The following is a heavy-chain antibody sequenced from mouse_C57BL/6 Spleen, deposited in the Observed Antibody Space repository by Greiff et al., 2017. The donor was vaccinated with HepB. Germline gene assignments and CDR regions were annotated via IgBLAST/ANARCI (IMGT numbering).Heavy chain of an antibody. CDR3: ARVLLRSPGYFDV. J-gene: IGHJ1*03. D-gene: IGHD1-1*01. CDR1: GYAFSSSW. Sequence: QVQLQQSGPELVKPGASVKISCKASGYAFSSSWMNWVKQRPGKGLEWIGRIYPGDGDTNYNGKFKGKATLTADKSSSTAYMQLSSLTSEDSAVYVCARVLLRSPGYFDVWGTGTTVTVSS. CDR2: IYPGDGDT. V-gene: IGHV1-82*01.